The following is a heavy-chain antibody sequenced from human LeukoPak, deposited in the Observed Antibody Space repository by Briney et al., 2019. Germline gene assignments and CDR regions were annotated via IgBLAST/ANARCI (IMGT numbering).Heavy chain of an antibody. CDR2: IKQGGSEK. Sequence: PGGPLRLSCVASGFTFSSHWMTWVRQAPGKGLEWVANIKQGGSEKHYVDSVKGRFTISRDDAKNSLYLQMSTLRAEDTAVYYCAREGQGYGGKDYWGQGTRVTVSS. V-gene: IGHV3-7*05. CDR1: GFTFSSHW. CDR3: AREGQGYGGKDY. J-gene: IGHJ4*02. D-gene: IGHD4-23*01.